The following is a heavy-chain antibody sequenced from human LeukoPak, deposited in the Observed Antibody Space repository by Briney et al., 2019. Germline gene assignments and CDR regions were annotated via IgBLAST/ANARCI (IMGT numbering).Heavy chain of an antibody. D-gene: IGHD2-21*02. Sequence: PGGSLRLSCAASGFTFSSYGMHWVRQAPGKGLEWVAVISYDGSNKYYADSVKGRFTISRDNSKYTLYLQMNSLRAEDTAVYYCASDCGGDCYSLDYWGQGTLVTVSS. CDR2: ISYDGSNK. V-gene: IGHV3-30*03. CDR3: ASDCGGDCYSLDY. CDR1: GFTFSSYG. J-gene: IGHJ4*02.